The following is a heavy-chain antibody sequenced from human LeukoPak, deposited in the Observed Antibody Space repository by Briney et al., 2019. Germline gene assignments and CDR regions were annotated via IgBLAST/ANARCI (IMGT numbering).Heavy chain of an antibody. CDR3: ARQDAGAPTV. D-gene: IGHD1-26*01. Sequence: SETLSLTCTVSGGSISSSSYYWGWIRQPPGKGLEWIGSIYYSGSTYYNPSLKSRVTISVDTSKNQFSLELSSVTAADTAVYYCARQDAGAPTVWGQGTLVTVSS. CDR2: IYYSGST. J-gene: IGHJ1*01. CDR1: GGSISSSSYY. V-gene: IGHV4-39*01.